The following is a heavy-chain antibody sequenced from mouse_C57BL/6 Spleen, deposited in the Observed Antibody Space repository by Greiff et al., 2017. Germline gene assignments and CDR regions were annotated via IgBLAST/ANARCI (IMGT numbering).Heavy chain of an antibody. CDR2: INPYNGGT. Sequence: EVQLQQSGPVLVKPGASVKMSCKASGYTFTDYYMNWVKQSHGKSLEWIGVINPYNGGTSYNQKFKGKATLTVDKSSSTAYMELNSLTSEDSAFYCCGTAQATFYFDYWGQGTTLTVSS. D-gene: IGHD3-2*02. J-gene: IGHJ2*01. V-gene: IGHV1-19*01. CDR1: GYTFTDYY. CDR3: GTAQATFYFDY.